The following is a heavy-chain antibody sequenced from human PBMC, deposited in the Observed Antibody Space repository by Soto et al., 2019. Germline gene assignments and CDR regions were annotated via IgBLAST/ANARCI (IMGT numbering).Heavy chain of an antibody. CDR3: AAELGFGKLSVV. J-gene: IGHJ6*02. Sequence: QVQVVQSGVEVRRPGSSVKVSCKASGDTFKNCVISWGRQAPGQGLEWMGGIIPLFGTTDFAQRFQGRLTITTDESTTTAYMELSRLRSEDTATYYCAAELGFGKLSVVWGQATTVIVSS. D-gene: IGHD3-10*01. V-gene: IGHV1-69*01. CDR2: IIPLFGTT. CDR1: GDTFKNCV.